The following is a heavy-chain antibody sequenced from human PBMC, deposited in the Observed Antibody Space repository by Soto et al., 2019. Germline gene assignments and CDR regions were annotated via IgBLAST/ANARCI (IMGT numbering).Heavy chain of an antibody. Sequence: GGSLRLSCAASGFTFSSYWMSWVRQAPGKGLEWVANIKQDGSEKYYVDSVKGRFTISRDNAKNSLYLQMNSLRAEDTAVYYCARTGYSSGWYRCYFDYWGQGTLVTVSS. J-gene: IGHJ4*02. D-gene: IGHD6-19*01. CDR1: GFTFSSYW. V-gene: IGHV3-7*01. CDR2: IKQDGSEK. CDR3: ARTGYSSGWYRCYFDY.